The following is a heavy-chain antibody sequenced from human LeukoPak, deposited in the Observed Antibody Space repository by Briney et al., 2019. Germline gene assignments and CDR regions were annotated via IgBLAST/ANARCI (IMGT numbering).Heavy chain of an antibody. CDR2: IYYSGST. J-gene: IGHJ4*02. V-gene: IGHV4-39*07. CDR3: AKMSTAEVCFDY. D-gene: IGHD5-24*01. CDR1: GGSISSSSYY. Sequence: SETLSLTCTVSGGSISSSSYYWGWIRQPPGKGLEWIGSIYYSGSTYYNPSLKSRFTMSLDTSKNQFSLKLSSVTVAAKAVYYCAKMSTAEVCFDYWGQGTLVTVSS.